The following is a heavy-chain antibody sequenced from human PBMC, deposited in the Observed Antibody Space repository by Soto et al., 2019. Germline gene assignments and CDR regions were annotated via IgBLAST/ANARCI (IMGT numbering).Heavy chain of an antibody. CDR1: GGIFSTYA. CDR3: ARDRDDYGSGNYYNRIDF. CDR2: IIPLFGTP. D-gene: IGHD3-10*01. Sequence: QVQLVQSGAEVKKPGSSVKVSCKASGGIFSTYARSWLRQAPGQGLEWMGGIIPLFGTPNYAQRFQGRVTITADESTSTAYMELSRLRSEDTAVYYCARDRDDYGSGNYYNRIDFWGHGTLVTVSS. V-gene: IGHV1-69*01. J-gene: IGHJ4*01.